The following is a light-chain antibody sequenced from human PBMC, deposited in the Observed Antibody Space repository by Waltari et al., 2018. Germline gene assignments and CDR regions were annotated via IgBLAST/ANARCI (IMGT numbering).Light chain of an antibody. V-gene: IGLV3-21*02. Sequence: SYVLTQPPSVSVAPGQTAIFTCGGNNIGIKSVHWYQLRPGQAPVLVVYDATDRPSGDPERIAGSNSGNTATLSIRSVEAGDEADYYCQVWDSRSDHLLVFGGGTKLTVL. J-gene: IGLJ3*02. CDR3: QVWDSRSDHLLV. CDR1: NIGIKS. CDR2: DAT.